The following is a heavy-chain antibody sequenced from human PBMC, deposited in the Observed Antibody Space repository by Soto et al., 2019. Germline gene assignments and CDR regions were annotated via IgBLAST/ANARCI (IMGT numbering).Heavy chain of an antibody. CDR2: TYYRSNWRH. V-gene: IGHV6-1*01. CDR1: WDSVSSNTAA. J-gene: IGHJ4*02. CDR3: ARGVAGSGFDL. D-gene: IGHD6-19*01. Sequence: LSLTCAISWDSVSSNTAAWNWIRSSPSRGLEWLGRTYYRSNWRHDYAVSVKSRITVNPDTSKNHFSLQLNSVTPDDTAVYYCARGVAGSGFDLWGQGTLVTVSS.